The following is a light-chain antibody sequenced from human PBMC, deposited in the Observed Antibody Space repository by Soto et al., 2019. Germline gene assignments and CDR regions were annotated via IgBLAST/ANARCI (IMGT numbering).Light chain of an antibody. CDR3: AAWDDSLSGWV. J-gene: IGLJ3*02. CDR1: SSNIGSNY. Sequence: QSVLTQPPSASGTPGQRVTISCSGSSSNIGSNYVYWYQQFPGTAPKLLIYTNNQRPSGVPDRFSGSKSGTSASLAISGLRSEDDANYYCAAWDDSLSGWVFGGGTKLTVL. V-gene: IGLV1-47*01. CDR2: TNN.